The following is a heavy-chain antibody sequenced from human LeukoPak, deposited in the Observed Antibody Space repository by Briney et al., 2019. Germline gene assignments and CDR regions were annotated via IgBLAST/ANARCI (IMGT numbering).Heavy chain of an antibody. J-gene: IGHJ4*02. CDR3: AKEGAGVGATTWYDY. CDR2: ISGSGGST. V-gene: IGHV3-23*01. CDR1: GFTFSSYA. Sequence: GGSLRLSCAASGFTFSSYAMSWVRQPPGKGLEWVSAISGSGGSTYYADSVKRRFTFSRDNSKNTLHLQMNSLRAEDTAVYYCAKEGAGVGATTWYDYWGQGTLVTVSS. D-gene: IGHD1-26*01.